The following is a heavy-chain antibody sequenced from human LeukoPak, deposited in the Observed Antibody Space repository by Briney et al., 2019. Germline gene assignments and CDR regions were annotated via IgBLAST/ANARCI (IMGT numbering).Heavy chain of an antibody. J-gene: IGHJ4*02. CDR2: IYYSGST. Sequence: SETLSLTCTVSGGSISSYYWSWIRQPPGKGLEWIGYIYYSGSTNYNPSLKSRVTISVDTSKNQFSLKLSSVTAADTAVYYCARVKSCSGSSRRLDYWGQGTLVTVSS. D-gene: IGHD1-26*01. V-gene: IGHV4-59*01. CDR3: ARVKSCSGSSRRLDY. CDR1: GGSISSYY.